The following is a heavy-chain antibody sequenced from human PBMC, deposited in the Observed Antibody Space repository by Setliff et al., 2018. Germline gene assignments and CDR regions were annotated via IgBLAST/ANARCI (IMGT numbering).Heavy chain of an antibody. CDR2: ISGSGGST. CDR3: ARYRGMATLTSQYYYYIDV. J-gene: IGHJ6*03. CDR1: GFTFSSYA. Sequence: GSLRLSCAASGFTFSSYAMSWVRQAPGKGLEWVSAISGSGGSTYYADSVKGRFTISRDNSKNTLYLQMNSLRAEDTAVYYCARYRGMATLTSQYYYYIDVWGKGTTVTVSS. D-gene: IGHD4-17*01. V-gene: IGHV3-23*01.